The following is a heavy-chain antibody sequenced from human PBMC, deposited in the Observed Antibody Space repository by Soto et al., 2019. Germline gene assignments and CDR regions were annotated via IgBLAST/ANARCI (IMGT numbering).Heavy chain of an antibody. CDR1: GYTFASYD. Sequence: ASVKVSCKASGYTFASYDINWVRQATGQGLEWMGWMNPNSGNTGYAQKFQGRVTMTRNTSISTAYMELSSLRSEDTAVYYCARGQYSSGWYSWFDPWGQGTLVTVSS. D-gene: IGHD6-19*01. J-gene: IGHJ5*02. V-gene: IGHV1-8*01. CDR2: MNPNSGNT. CDR3: ARGQYSSGWYSWFDP.